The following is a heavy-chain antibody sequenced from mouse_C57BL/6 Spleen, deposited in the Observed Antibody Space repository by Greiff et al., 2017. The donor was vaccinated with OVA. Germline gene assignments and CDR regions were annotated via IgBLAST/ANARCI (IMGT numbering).Heavy chain of an antibody. V-gene: IGHV1-50*01. CDR3: ARGGNY. Sequence: QVQLQQPGAELVKPGASVKLSCKASGYTFTSYWMQWVKQRPGQGLEWIGEIDPSDSYTNYNQKFKGKATLTVDTSSSTAYMQLSSLTSEDSAVYYCARGGNYWGQGTTRTVSS. CDR2: IDPSDSYT. CDR1: GYTFTSYW. J-gene: IGHJ2*01.